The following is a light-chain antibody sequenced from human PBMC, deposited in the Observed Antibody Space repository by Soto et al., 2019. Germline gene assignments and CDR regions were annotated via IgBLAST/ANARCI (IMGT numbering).Light chain of an antibody. Sequence: DIQMTQSPPSLSASVGDRVTITCRASQGITNDLGWYQHKPGKDPRLLIYSTSTLQSGVPSRFSGSFSETEFTLTISDLQPEDFATYYCLQHNTYPLTFGGGTKVEIK. V-gene: IGKV1-17*02. CDR3: LQHNTYPLT. J-gene: IGKJ4*01. CDR2: STS. CDR1: QGITND.